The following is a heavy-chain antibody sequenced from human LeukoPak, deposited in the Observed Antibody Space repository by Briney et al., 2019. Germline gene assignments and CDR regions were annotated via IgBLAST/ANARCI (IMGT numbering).Heavy chain of an antibody. D-gene: IGHD4-17*01. CDR1: GGSFSGYY. Sequence: SETLSLTCAVYGGSFSGYYWSWIRQPPGKGLEWIGEINHSGSTNYNPSLKSRVTISVDTSKNQFSLKLSSVTAADTAVYYCARGDYGDYVDYWGQGTLVTVSS. CDR3: ARGDYGDYVDY. CDR2: INHSGST. V-gene: IGHV4-34*01. J-gene: IGHJ4*02.